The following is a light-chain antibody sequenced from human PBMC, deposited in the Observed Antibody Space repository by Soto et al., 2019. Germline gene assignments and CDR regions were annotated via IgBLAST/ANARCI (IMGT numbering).Light chain of an antibody. J-gene: IGKJ1*01. Sequence: DIVMTQSPDSLAVSLGERATINCKSSQNVLYTSNNKNYLAWYQQKPGQPPKLLIYWASTRQSGVPDRFSGSGSGTDFTLTISSLPAEDVPVYYCQQYYSAPQTFGQGTNVEIK. CDR3: QQYYSAPQT. CDR2: WAS. V-gene: IGKV4-1*01. CDR1: QNVLYTSNNKNY.